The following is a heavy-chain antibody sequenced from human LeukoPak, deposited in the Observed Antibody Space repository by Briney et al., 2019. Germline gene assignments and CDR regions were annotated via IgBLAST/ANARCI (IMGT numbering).Heavy chain of an antibody. D-gene: IGHD3-3*01. V-gene: IGHV3-23*01. J-gene: IGHJ4*02. Sequence: GGSLRLSCTASGFTFSSYAMSWVRHAPGKGLEWGSAISGSGGSTYYADSVKGRFTISRDNSKNTLYLQMNSLRAEDTAVYYCAKVDSFGRVTYYDFWSGYYPTFDYWGQGTLVTVSS. CDR2: ISGSGGST. CDR1: GFTFSSYA. CDR3: AKVDSFGRVTYYDFWSGYYPTFDY.